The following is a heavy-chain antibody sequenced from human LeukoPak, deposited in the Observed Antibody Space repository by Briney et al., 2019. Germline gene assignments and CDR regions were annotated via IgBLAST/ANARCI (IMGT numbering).Heavy chain of an antibody. CDR1: GGSISSYY. D-gene: IGHD1-1*01. J-gene: IGHJ4*02. V-gene: IGHV4-4*07. CDR2: IYTSGST. Sequence: SETLTLTCTVSGGSISSYYWSWIRQPAGKGLEWIGRIYTSGSTNYNPSLKSRVTISVDKSKNQFSLKLSSVTAADTAVYYCARTSAWNGAPSVWGQGTLVTVSS. CDR3: ARTSAWNGAPSV.